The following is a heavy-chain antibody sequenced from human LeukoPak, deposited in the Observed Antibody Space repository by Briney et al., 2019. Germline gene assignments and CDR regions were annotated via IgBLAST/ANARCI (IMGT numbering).Heavy chain of an antibody. D-gene: IGHD6-13*01. CDR3: ASLGNDDIAAAEDYFDY. V-gene: IGHV3-53*01. J-gene: IGHJ4*02. CDR2: IYSGGST. CDR1: GFTVSSNY. Sequence: PGGSLRLSCAASGFTVSSNYMSWVRQAPGKGLEWVSVIYSGGSTYYADSVKGRFTISRDNSKNTLYLQMNSLRAEDTAVYYCASLGNDDIAAAEDYFDYWGQGTLVTVSS.